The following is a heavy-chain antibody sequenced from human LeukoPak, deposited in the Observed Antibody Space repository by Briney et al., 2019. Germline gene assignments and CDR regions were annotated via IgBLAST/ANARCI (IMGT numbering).Heavy chain of an antibody. Sequence: ASVKVSCKASGYTFTSYYMHWVRQAPGQGLEWMGIINPNSGGTNYAQKFQGRVTMTRDTSISTAYMELSRLRSDDTAVYYCAASSWTLFSSDYWGQGTLVTVSS. CDR1: GYTFTSYY. V-gene: IGHV1-2*02. D-gene: IGHD6-13*01. CDR3: AASSWTLFSSDY. CDR2: INPNSGGT. J-gene: IGHJ4*02.